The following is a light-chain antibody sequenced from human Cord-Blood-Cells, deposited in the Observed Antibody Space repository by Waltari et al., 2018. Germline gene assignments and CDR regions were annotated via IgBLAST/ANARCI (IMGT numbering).Light chain of an antibody. CDR1: QSVSSY. CDR2: DAS. V-gene: IGKV3-11*01. Sequence: EIVWTQSPPTLSLSPGERATLSCRASQSVSSYLSWYQQNPVQAPRLLIYDASNRATGIPARFSGSGSGTDITLTISSLEPEYCAVDYCQQGSNWITFGQGTRLEIK. J-gene: IGKJ5*01. CDR3: QQGSNWIT.